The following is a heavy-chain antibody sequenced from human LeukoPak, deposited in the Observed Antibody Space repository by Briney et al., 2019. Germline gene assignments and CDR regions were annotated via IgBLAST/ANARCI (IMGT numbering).Heavy chain of an antibody. CDR2: MNPNSGNT. CDR1: GYTFTSYD. Sequence: ASVKVSCKASGYTFTSYDINWVRQATGQGLEWMGWMNPNSGNTGYAQRLQGRVTMTRNTSISTAYMELSSLRSEDTAVYYCARGGSRGGAVDYWGQGTLVTVSS. V-gene: IGHV1-8*01. CDR3: ARGGSRGGAVDY. D-gene: IGHD3-16*01. J-gene: IGHJ4*02.